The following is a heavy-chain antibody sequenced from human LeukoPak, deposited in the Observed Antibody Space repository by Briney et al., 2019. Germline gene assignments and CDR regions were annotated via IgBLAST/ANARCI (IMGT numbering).Heavy chain of an antibody. CDR2: ISGSGGST. D-gene: IGHD3-9*01. V-gene: IGHV3-23*01. J-gene: IGHJ2*01. CDR1: GFTFSSYA. CDR3: AKVYVLRYFDLIGHLDL. Sequence: GGSLRLSCVSSGFTFSSYAMSWVRQAPGKGLEWVSAISGSGGSTYYADSVKGWFTISRDNSKNTLYLQMNSLRAEDTAVYYCAKVYVLRYFDLIGHLDLWGRGTLVTVSS.